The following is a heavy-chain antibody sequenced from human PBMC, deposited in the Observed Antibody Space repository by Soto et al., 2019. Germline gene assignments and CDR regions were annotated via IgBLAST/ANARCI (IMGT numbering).Heavy chain of an antibody. V-gene: IGHV3-23*01. D-gene: IGHD4-17*01. CDR1: GFTLRNYA. CDR2: ISGSGGRT. Sequence: PGGALRRSGAPSGFTLRNYAMSWVRQATGAGPEWVSGISGSGGRTYYADSVKGRFTISRDNSNNALFLQMNSLRAEDTALYYCAKDPNGDYVGAFDIWGRGTMVTVSS. J-gene: IGHJ3*02. CDR3: AKDPNGDYVGAFDI.